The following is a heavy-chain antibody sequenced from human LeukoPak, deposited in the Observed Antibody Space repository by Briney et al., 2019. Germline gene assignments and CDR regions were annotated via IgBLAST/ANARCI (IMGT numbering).Heavy chain of an antibody. V-gene: IGHV4-31*03. Sequence: PSETLSLTCTVSGGSISSGGYYWSWIRQHPGKGLEWIGYIYYSGSTYYNPSLKSRVTISVDTSKNQFSLKLSSVTAADTAVYYCARGDGYNSLWYWGQGTLVTVSS. J-gene: IGHJ4*02. CDR3: ARGDGYNSLWY. CDR2: IYYSGST. D-gene: IGHD5-24*01. CDR1: GGSISSGGYY.